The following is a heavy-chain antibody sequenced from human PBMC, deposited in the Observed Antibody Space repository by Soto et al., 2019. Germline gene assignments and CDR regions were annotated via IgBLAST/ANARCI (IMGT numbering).Heavy chain of an antibody. CDR3: TRDLTQLVYVEYYFDY. CDR1: GYTFDTYG. V-gene: IGHV1-18*01. Sequence: GQLVQSGSEVKKPGASVKVSCRASGYTFDTYGISWVRQAPGQGLEWVGWISAYNGNTNYAQKFQGRVTLTADTSTSTAYMELRSVRSDDTAVYYCTRDLTQLVYVEYYFDYWGQGTLVTVSS. CDR2: ISAYNGNT. D-gene: IGHD3-10*02. J-gene: IGHJ4*02.